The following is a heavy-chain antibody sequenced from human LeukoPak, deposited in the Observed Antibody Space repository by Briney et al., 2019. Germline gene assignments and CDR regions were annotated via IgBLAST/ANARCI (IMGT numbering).Heavy chain of an antibody. Sequence: GASVKVSCKASGYTFTGYYMHWVRQAPGQGLEWMGWINTDSGNPTYAQGFTGRFVFSLDSSVSTAYLQISNLMPEDTAKYYCAREIWSFDIWAKGKMVTVSS. D-gene: IGHD1-1*01. CDR3: AREIWSFDI. CDR1: GYTFTGYY. CDR2: INTDSGNP. V-gene: IGHV7-4-1*02. J-gene: IGHJ3*02.